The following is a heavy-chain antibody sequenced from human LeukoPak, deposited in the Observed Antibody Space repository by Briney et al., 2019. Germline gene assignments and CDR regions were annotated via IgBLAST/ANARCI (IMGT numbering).Heavy chain of an antibody. V-gene: IGHV3-74*01. CDR3: ARDAVRGDGDNSYGFDI. CDR2: LNSDGNST. CDR1: GFTFNTYW. Sequence: GGSLRLSCVASGFTFNTYWMHWVRHAPGKGLVWVSCLNSDGNSTNYADSVRGRFTISRDNAKNTLYLQMNSLRAEDTAVYYCARDAVRGDGDNSYGFDIWGQGTMVTVSS. J-gene: IGHJ3*02. D-gene: IGHD5-24*01.